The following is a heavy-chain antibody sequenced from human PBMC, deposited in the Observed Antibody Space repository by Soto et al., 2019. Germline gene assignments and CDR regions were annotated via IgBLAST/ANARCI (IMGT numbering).Heavy chain of an antibody. V-gene: IGHV1-69*13. CDR1: GGTFSSYA. D-gene: IGHD6-13*01. Sequence: SVKVSCKASGGTFSSYALSWVRQAPGQGLEWMGGIIPIFGTANYAQKFQGRVTITADESTSTAYMELSSLRSEDTALYYCARGTNQQRDYYGMDVWGQGTTVRLL. J-gene: IGHJ6*02. CDR3: ARGTNQQRDYYGMDV. CDR2: IIPIFGTA.